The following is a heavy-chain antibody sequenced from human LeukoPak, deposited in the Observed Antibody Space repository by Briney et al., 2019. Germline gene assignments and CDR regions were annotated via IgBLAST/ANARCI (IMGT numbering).Heavy chain of an antibody. CDR3: ARDRSFGGVIVYFDY. CDR1: GYTFTGYY. CDR2: INPNSGGT. D-gene: IGHD3-16*02. V-gene: IGHV1-2*06. Sequence: ASVKVSCKASGYTFTGYYMHWVRQAPGQGLEWMGRINPNSGGTNYAQKLQGRVTMTRDTSISTAYMELSRLRSDDTAVYYCARDRSFGGVIVYFDYWGQGTLVTVSS. J-gene: IGHJ4*02.